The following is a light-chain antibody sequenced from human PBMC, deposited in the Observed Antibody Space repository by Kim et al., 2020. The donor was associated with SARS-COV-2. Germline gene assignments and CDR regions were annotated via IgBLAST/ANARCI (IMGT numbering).Light chain of an antibody. V-gene: IGLV1-44*01. J-gene: IGLJ2*01. CDR2: NNN. CDR1: TSNIGAFT. CDR3: AAWDDSLKGVL. Sequence: GQRVTISGSGSTSNIGAFTVQWYQHLPGTAPKLLIYNNNQRPSGVPGRFSGSKSGASASLAISGLQSEDEADYYCAAWDDSLKGVLFGGGTQLTVL.